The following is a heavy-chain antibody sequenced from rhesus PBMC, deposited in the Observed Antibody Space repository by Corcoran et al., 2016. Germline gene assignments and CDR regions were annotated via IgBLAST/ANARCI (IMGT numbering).Heavy chain of an antibody. Sequence: EVQLVESGGGLVQPGGSLRLSCAASGFTFSDHYMYWVRQAPGKGLEWVGFIRSKAYGGPAEYAASLKGRVTISRDDSKSIAYLQMNSLKTEDTAVYYCTRDRMIAAYYFDYWGQGVLVTVSS. J-gene: IGHJ4*01. V-gene: IGHV3-184*01. CDR3: TRDRMIAAYYFDY. CDR1: GFTFSDHY. CDR2: IRSKAYGGPA. D-gene: IGHD6-25*01.